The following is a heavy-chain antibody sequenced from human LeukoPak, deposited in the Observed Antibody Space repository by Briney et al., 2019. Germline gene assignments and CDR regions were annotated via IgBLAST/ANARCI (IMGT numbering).Heavy chain of an antibody. CDR1: GFTFSSYA. CDR2: ISGSVGST. CDR3: AKGGHWSITSLYFDY. J-gene: IGHJ4*02. D-gene: IGHD3-10*01. V-gene: IGHV3-23*01. Sequence: GGSLRLSCAASGFTFSSYAMSWVRQAPGKGLEWVSAISGSVGSTYYADSVKGRFTISRDNSKNTLYLQMNSLRAEDTAVYYCAKGGHWSITSLYFDYWGQGTLVTVSS.